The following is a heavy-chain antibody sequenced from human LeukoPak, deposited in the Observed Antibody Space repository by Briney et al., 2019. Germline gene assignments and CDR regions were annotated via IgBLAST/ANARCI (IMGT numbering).Heavy chain of an antibody. CDR1: GGSISSSSYS. V-gene: IGHV4-39*01. D-gene: IGHD4-11*01. Sequence: PSETLSLTCTVSGGSISSSSYSWGWIRQPPGKGMEWIGNIYYSGTTYYNPSLKSRITMSIDTSKNQFSLRVSSVTAADTAVYYCARMTTVITRIYWGQGTLVTVSS. CDR3: ARMTTVITRIY. J-gene: IGHJ4*02. CDR2: IYYSGTT.